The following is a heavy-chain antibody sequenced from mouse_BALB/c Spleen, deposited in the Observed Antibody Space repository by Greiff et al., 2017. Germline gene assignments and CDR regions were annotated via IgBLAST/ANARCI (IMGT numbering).Heavy chain of an antibody. J-gene: IGHJ2*01. D-gene: IGHD1-1*01. V-gene: IGHV2-9*02. CDR1: GFSLTSYG. Sequence: QVQLKESGPGLVAPSQSLSITCTVSGFSLTSYGVHWVRQPPGKGMEWLGVIWAGGSTNYNSALMSRLSISKDNSKSQVFLKMNSLQTDDTAMYYCARGIITTVVHFDYWGQGTTLTVSS. CDR3: ARGIITTVVHFDY. CDR2: IWAGGST.